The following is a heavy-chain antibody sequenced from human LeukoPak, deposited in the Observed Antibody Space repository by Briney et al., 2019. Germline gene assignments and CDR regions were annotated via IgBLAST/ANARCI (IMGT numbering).Heavy chain of an antibody. J-gene: IGHJ3*01. CDR1: GFSFRDHY. Sequence: PGGSLRLSCGASGFSFRDHYMDWVRQPPGKGLEWVGRIRTKPKSYTTDYAVSVKGRFTISRDDSKNLLYLQMNSLKTEDTAVYYCGRVGDYFDNNGYSLDAVDAWGRGTMVTVSS. CDR3: GRVGDYFDNNGYSLDAVDA. CDR2: IRTKPKSYTT. D-gene: IGHD3-22*01. V-gene: IGHV3-72*01.